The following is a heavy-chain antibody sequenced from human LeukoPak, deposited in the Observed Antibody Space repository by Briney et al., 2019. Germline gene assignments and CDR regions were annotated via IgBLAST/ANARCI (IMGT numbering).Heavy chain of an antibody. CDR3: AKDLRSGSNYGSFDY. D-gene: IGHD3-10*01. CDR2: ISAGGGGT. J-gene: IGHJ4*02. V-gene: IGHV3-23*01. CDR1: GFTFTSYA. Sequence: GGSLRLSCAASGFTFTSYAMGWVRQAPGKGLEWVSGISAGGGGTYYADSVKGRFTISRDNSKSTLYLQMNSLRAEDTAIYYCAKDLRSGSNYGSFDYWGQGTQVTVSS.